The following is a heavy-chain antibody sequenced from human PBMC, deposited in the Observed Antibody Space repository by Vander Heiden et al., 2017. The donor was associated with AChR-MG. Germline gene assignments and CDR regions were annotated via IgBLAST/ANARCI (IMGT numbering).Heavy chain of an antibody. Sequence: QVQLVQSGAEVKKPGSSVKVSCKASGGTFSSYAISWVRQAPGQGLEWMGGIIPIFGTANYAQKFQGRVTITADESTSTAYMELSSLRSEDTAVYYCARDGNTAMVNTWYWFDPWGQGTLVTVSS. V-gene: IGHV1-69*01. CDR1: GGTFSSYA. D-gene: IGHD5-18*01. J-gene: IGHJ5*02. CDR2: IIPIFGTA. CDR3: ARDGNTAMVNTWYWFDP.